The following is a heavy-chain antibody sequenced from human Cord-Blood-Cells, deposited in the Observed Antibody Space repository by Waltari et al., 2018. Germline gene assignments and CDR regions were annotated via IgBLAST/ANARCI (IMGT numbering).Heavy chain of an antibody. CDR1: GFTFSSYR. Sequence: EVQLVESGGGLVQPGGSLRLSCAASGFTFSSYRLSWVRRAPGKGLEWVANIKQDGSEKYYVDSVKGRFTISRDNAKNSLYLQMNSLRAEDTAVYYCARSLLGTDAFDIWGQGTMVTDSS. J-gene: IGHJ3*02. CDR3: ARSLLGTDAFDI. D-gene: IGHD2-8*02. V-gene: IGHV3-7*05. CDR2: IKQDGSEK.